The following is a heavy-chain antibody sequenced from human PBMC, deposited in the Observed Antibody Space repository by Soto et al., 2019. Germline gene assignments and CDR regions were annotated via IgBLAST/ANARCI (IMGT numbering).Heavy chain of an antibody. CDR3: AKLYYYDSSGLGRFDY. J-gene: IGHJ4*02. Sequence: VGSLRLSCAASGFTFSSYGMHWVRQAPGKGLEWVAVISYDGSNKYYADSVKGRFTISRDNSKNTLYLQMNSLRAEDTAVYYCAKLYYYDSSGLGRFDYWGQGTLVTVSS. D-gene: IGHD3-22*01. CDR1: GFTFSSYG. V-gene: IGHV3-30*18. CDR2: ISYDGSNK.